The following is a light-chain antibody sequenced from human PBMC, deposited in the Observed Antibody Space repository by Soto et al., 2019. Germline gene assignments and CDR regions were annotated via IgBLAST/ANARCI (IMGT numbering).Light chain of an antibody. CDR2: KAS. CDR1: QSISSW. CDR3: RQYNSYPLT. Sequence: EIQMTQSPATLSASVGDRVTITCRASQSISSWLAWYQQKPGKAPKLLIYKASSLESGVPSRFSGSGSGTEFTLTISRLQSDDFATYYCRQYNSYPLTFGGGTKVDIK. J-gene: IGKJ4*01. V-gene: IGKV1-5*03.